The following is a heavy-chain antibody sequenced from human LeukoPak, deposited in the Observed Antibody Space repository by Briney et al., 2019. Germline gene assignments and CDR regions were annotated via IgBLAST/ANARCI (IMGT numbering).Heavy chain of an antibody. CDR2: ISESGAST. CDR3: AKDLSLLVRGVITTTGFDY. CDR1: AFTFNTFDNFA. D-gene: IGHD3-10*01. J-gene: IGHJ4*02. Sequence: GGSLRLSCSVSAFTFNTFDNFAMNWVRQAPGKGLEWVAAISESGASTYYADSVKGRFTISRDNSKNTLYLQMNSLRAEDTAVYYCAKDLSLLVRGVITTTGFDYWGQGTLVTVSS. V-gene: IGHV3-23*01.